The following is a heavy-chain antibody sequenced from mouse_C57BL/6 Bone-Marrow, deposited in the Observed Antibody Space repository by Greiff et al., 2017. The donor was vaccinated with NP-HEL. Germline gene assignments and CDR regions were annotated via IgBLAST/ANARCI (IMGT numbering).Heavy chain of an antibody. CDR3: TRGIYYDYDLMDY. J-gene: IGHJ4*01. Sequence: VQLQQSGAELVRPGASVKLSCTASGFNIKDDYMHWMKQRPEQGLEWIGWIDPENGDTEYASKFQGKATITADTSSNTAYLQLSSLTSEDTAVYYCTRGIYYDYDLMDYWGQGTSVTVSS. V-gene: IGHV14-4*01. D-gene: IGHD2-4*01. CDR2: IDPENGDT. CDR1: GFNIKDDY.